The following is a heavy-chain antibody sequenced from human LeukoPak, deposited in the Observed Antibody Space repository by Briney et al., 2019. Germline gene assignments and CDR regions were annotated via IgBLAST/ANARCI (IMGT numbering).Heavy chain of an antibody. CDR2: INHRGST. V-gene: IGHV4-34*01. Sequence: SETLSLTCAVYGGSFSGYYWTWIRQPPGKGLEWIGEINHRGSTDYNPSLKSRLTISVDTSQNQISLRLSSVTAADTAVYYCARLGYGDPGVDYWGQGTLVTVSS. D-gene: IGHD4-17*01. J-gene: IGHJ4*02. CDR1: GGSFSGYY. CDR3: ARLGYGDPGVDY.